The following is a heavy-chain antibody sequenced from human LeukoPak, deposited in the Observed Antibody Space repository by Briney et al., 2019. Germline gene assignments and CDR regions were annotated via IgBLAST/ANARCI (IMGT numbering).Heavy chain of an antibody. J-gene: IGHJ4*02. CDR2: ISSSSSYI. CDR1: GFTFSSYS. Sequence: GRSLRLSCAASGFTFSSYSMNWVRQAPGKGLEWVSSISSSSSYIYYADSVKGRFTISRDNAKNSLYLQMSSLRAEDTAVYYCARGDITIFGVVIPHYFDYWGQGTLVTVSS. V-gene: IGHV3-21*01. D-gene: IGHD3-3*01. CDR3: ARGDITIFGVVIPHYFDY.